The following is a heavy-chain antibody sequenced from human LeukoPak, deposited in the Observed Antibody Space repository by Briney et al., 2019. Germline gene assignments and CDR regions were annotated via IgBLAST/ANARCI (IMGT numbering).Heavy chain of an antibody. CDR2: IYSSGTT. CDR3: ARLSLKVLEWSPTKGKETHYFDY. J-gene: IGHJ4*02. V-gene: IGHV4-4*07. CDR1: GGSISSYY. Sequence: PSETLSLTCTVSGGSISSYYWSWIRQPAGKGLEWIGRIYSSGTTTYNPSLKSRVTMSVDTAKNQVSLRLSSVTAADTAVYYCARLSLKVLEWSPTKGKETHYFDYWGQGTLVTVSS. D-gene: IGHD3-3*01.